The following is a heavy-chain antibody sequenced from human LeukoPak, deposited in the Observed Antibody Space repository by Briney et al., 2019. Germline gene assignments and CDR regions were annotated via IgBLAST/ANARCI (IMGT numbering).Heavy chain of an antibody. CDR1: GGSISNY. CDR3: ARVEEGYGSGRRENYYYYYMDV. Sequence: SETLSLTCTVSGGSISNYWSWIRQPPGKGLEWIGYIYYSGSTNYNPSLKSRVTISVDTSKNQFSLKLRSVTAEDTAVYYYARVEEGYGSGRRENYYYYYMDVWGKGTTVTISS. CDR2: IYYSGST. D-gene: IGHD3-10*01. V-gene: IGHV4-59*01. J-gene: IGHJ6*03.